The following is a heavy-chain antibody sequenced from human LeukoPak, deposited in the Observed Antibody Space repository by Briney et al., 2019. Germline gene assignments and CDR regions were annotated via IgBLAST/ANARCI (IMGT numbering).Heavy chain of an antibody. V-gene: IGHV4-34*01. CDR2: INHSGST. CDR3: ARRLLLLRYFDY. CDR1: GGSFSGYY. J-gene: IGHJ4*02. D-gene: IGHD3-3*01. Sequence: SETLSLTCAVYGGSFSGYYWSWIRQPPGKGLEWIGEINHSGSTNYNPSLKSRVTISVDTSKNQFSLKLSSVTAADTTVYYCARRLLLLRYFDYWGQGTLVTVSS.